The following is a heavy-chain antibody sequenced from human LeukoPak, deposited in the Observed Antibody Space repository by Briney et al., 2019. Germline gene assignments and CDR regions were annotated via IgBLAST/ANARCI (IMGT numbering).Heavy chain of an antibody. V-gene: IGHV4-34*01. CDR2: INHSGST. D-gene: IGHD3-3*01. J-gene: IGHJ5*02. CDR1: GGSFSDYF. Sequence: SETLSLTCAVYGGSFSDYFWSWIRQPPGKGLEWIGEINHSGSTNYNPSHKSRVTISVDTSKNQFSLKLRSVTAADTAVYYCARRMTIFGVIIDASNWFDPWSQGTLVTVSS. CDR3: ARRMTIFGVIIDASNWFDP.